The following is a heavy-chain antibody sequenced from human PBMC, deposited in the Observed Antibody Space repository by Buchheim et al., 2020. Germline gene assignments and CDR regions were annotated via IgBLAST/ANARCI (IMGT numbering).Heavy chain of an antibody. CDR2: ISGSGGST. D-gene: IGHD3-10*01. J-gene: IGHJ5*02. V-gene: IGHV3-23*04. Sequence: EVQLVESGGGLVQPGGSLRLSCAASGFTFSSYAMSWVRQAPGKGLEWVSAISGSGGSTYYADSVKGWFTISSDNSKYTLSLQMNSLRAEDTAVYYCAKEWDPLDYYAPNWFDPWGQGTL. CDR1: GFTFSSYA. CDR3: AKEWDPLDYYAPNWFDP.